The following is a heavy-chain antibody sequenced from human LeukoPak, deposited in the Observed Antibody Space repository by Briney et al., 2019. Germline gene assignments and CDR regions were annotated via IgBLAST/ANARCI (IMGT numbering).Heavy chain of an antibody. CDR3: ARGDFYDILTGYYMYLDY. CDR1: GYTFTSYG. J-gene: IGHJ4*02. D-gene: IGHD3-9*01. Sequence: ASVKVSCXASGYTFTSYGISWVRQAPGQGLEWMGWISAYNGNTNYTQKLQGRVTMTTDTSTSTAYMELRSLRSDDTAVYYCARGDFYDILTGYYMYLDYWGQGTLVTVSS. V-gene: IGHV1-18*01. CDR2: ISAYNGNT.